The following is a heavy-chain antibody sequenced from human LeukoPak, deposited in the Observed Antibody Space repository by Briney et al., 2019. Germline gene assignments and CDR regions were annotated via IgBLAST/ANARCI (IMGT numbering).Heavy chain of an antibody. V-gene: IGHV3-20*01. Sequence: GGSLRLSCAASGFIFDDYGMSWVRRAPGKGLEWVAGINWSGDSTGYADSVKGRFTISRHNAKNSLYLQMNSLRAEDTALYHCAAGGYCSGGRCPGFDPWGQGTLVIVSS. CDR1: GFIFDDYG. J-gene: IGHJ5*02. D-gene: IGHD2-15*01. CDR2: INWSGDST. CDR3: AAGGYCSGGRCPGFDP.